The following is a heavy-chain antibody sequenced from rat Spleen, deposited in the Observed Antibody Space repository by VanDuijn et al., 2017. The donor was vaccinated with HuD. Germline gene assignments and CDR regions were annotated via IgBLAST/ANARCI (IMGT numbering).Heavy chain of an antibody. CDR1: GFTFSNYY. J-gene: IGHJ3*01. Sequence: EVQLVESGGGLVQPGRSMKLSCAASGFTFSNYYMAWVRQAPTKGLEWVASISTGGGNTYYRDSVKGRFTISRDNAKSTLYLQMDSLRSEDTATYYCARQGGAAISDWFAYWGQGTLVTVSS. D-gene: IGHD1-2*01. V-gene: IGHV5-25*01. CDR2: ISTGGGNT. CDR3: ARQGGAAISDWFAY.